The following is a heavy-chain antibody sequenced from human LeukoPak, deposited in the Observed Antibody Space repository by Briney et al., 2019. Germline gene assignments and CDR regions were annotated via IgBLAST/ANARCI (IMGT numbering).Heavy chain of an antibody. V-gene: IGHV3-48*03. Sequence: GGSLRLSCAASGFTFSSYEMNWVRQAPGKGLEWVSYITSSGSTIYYADSVKGRFTISRDNAKSSLYLQMNSLRAEDTAVYYCARDSSNRESYYFDFWGQGTLVTVSS. CDR3: ARDSSNRESYYFDF. CDR1: GFTFSSYE. CDR2: ITSSGSTI. J-gene: IGHJ4*02. D-gene: IGHD3-10*01.